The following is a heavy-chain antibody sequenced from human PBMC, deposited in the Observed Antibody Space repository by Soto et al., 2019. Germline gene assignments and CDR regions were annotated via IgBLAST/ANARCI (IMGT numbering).Heavy chain of an antibody. V-gene: IGHV3-23*01. J-gene: IGHJ2*01. CDR1: RFTFSTYI. D-gene: IGHD1-26*01. Sequence: VQLLESGGGLVQPGGSLRLSCAASRFTFSTYIMSWVRQAPGKGLEWVSGISGSGGTTYYADSVKGRFTISRDNSKSTLYLQMSSLRAEDTAVYYCAKYGGGATSGWYFDLWGRGTLVTVSS. CDR2: ISGSGGTT. CDR3: AKYGGGATSGWYFDL.